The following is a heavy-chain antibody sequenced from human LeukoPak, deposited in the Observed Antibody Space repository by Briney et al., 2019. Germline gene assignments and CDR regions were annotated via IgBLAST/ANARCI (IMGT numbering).Heavy chain of an antibody. Sequence: KPSETLSLTCPVSGGSISSYYWSWIRQPPGKGLEWIGYIYYSGSTNYNPSLKSRVTISVDTSKNQFSLKLSSVTAADTAVYYCARTMVRGDAFDIWGQGTMVTVSS. CDR2: IYYSGST. J-gene: IGHJ3*02. CDR1: GGSISSYY. D-gene: IGHD3-10*01. V-gene: IGHV4-59*01. CDR3: ARTMVRGDAFDI.